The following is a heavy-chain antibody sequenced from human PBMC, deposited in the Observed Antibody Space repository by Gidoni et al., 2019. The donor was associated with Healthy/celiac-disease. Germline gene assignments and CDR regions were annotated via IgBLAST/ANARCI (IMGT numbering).Heavy chain of an antibody. J-gene: IGHJ2*01. CDR3: ARMATSNWYFDL. CDR1: GYSFTSYW. V-gene: IGHV5-51*01. CDR2: IHPGDSDT. Sequence: VQLVQSGAEVTQPGESLNISCKGSGYSFTSYWIGWVRQMPGKGLEWMGIIHPGDSDTRYSPSFQGKVTISADKSSSTAYLQWSSLKAADTAMYYCARMATSNWYFDLWGRGTLVTVSS. D-gene: IGHD5-12*01.